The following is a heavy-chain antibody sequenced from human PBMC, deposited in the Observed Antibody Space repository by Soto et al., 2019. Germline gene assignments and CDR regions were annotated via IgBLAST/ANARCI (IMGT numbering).Heavy chain of an antibody. Sequence: PWGSLRLSCAASGFSFSSYSMNWVRQAPGKGLEWVSYISSSSSTIYYGDSVKGRFTISRGNAKTSLYLQMNSLRAEDTAVYYCARDKEVRGIAAAGLRPGYYYYGMDVWGQGTTVTVS. CDR1: GFSFSSYS. D-gene: IGHD6-13*01. J-gene: IGHJ6*02. CDR3: ARDKEVRGIAAAGLRPGYYYYGMDV. V-gene: IGHV3-48*01. CDR2: ISSSSSTI.